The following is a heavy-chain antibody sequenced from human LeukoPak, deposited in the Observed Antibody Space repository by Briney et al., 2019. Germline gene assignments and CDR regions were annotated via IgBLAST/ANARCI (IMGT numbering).Heavy chain of an antibody. J-gene: IGHJ5*02. D-gene: IGHD2-15*01. CDR2: IYSSGST. CDR1: GFTVSTNY. V-gene: IGHV3-53*01. CDR3: ARVPYGGSSGS. Sequence: GGSLRLSCAASGFTVSTNYMTWVRQAPGKGLEWVSVIYSSGSTYYADSVKGRFTISRDNPKNTLYLQMNSLRAEDTAVYYCARVPYGGSSGSWGQGTLVTVSS.